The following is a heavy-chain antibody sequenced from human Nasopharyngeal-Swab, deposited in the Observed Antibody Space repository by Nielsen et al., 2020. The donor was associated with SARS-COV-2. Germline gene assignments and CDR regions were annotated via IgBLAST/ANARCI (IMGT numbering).Heavy chain of an antibody. J-gene: IGHJ4*02. CDR1: GGTFSSYA. CDR2: IIPIFGTA. CDR3: ARSGYSNSDIDY. V-gene: IGHV1-69*13. Sequence: SVKVSCKASGGTFSSYAISWVRQAPGQGLEWMGGIIPIFGTADYAQKFQDRVTITADESTSTAYMELSSLRSEDTAAYSCARSGYSNSDIDYWGQGTLVTVSS. D-gene: IGHD6-6*01.